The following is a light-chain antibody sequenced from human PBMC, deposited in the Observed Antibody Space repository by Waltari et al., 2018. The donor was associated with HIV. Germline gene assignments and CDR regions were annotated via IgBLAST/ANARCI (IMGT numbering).Light chain of an antibody. Sequence: QAVVTQEPSLTVSPGGTVTLTCASSTGSVTSGHCPYWFQRRPGQAPKTLIYDTTNTRSWTPARFSGSLLGGKSALTLSGAQFEDEADYFCLLSFNGVVVFGGGTTLTVL. J-gene: IGLJ2*01. V-gene: IGLV7-46*01. CDR2: DTT. CDR1: TGSVTSGHC. CDR3: LLSFNGVVV.